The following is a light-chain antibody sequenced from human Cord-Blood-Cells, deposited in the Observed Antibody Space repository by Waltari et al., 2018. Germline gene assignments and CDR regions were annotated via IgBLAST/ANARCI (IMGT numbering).Light chain of an antibody. J-gene: IGKJ1*01. CDR2: AAS. CDR3: QQSYSTPWT. Sequence: DIQMTQSPSSLSASVGDRVTITCRARQSISSYLNWYQQKPGKAPKLLISAASSLQSGVPSRFSGSGSVTDFTLTISSLQPEDFATYYCQQSYSTPWTFGQGTKVEIK. CDR1: QSISSY. V-gene: IGKV1-39*01.